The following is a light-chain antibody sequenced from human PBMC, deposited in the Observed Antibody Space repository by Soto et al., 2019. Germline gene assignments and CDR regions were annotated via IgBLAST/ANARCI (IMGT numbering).Light chain of an antibody. Sequence: EIVLTQSPATLSFSPGERATLFCRASQSIRTDLSCYQQKSGQAPRLLTYDASNRATSVPARFSGGGSGTDFTLTVSSLEPEDFAVYYCQQRNTWPPTFGQGTKLEI. CDR1: QSIRTD. V-gene: IGKV3-11*01. CDR3: QQRNTWPPT. CDR2: DAS. J-gene: IGKJ2*01.